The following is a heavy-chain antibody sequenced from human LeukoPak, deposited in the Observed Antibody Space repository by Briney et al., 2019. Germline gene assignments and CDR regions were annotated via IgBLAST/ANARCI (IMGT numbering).Heavy chain of an antibody. CDR3: AKRHYDSSGYLDY. V-gene: IGHV3-21*04. Sequence: GGSLRLSCAASGFSFSTYSMNWVAQAPGKGLEWVSSISSTSSYIFYADSVKGRFTISRDIAKNTLFLQMNSLRAEDTAVYYCAKRHYDSSGYLDYWSQGTLVAVSS. CDR2: ISSTSSYI. J-gene: IGHJ4*02. D-gene: IGHD3-22*01. CDR1: GFSFSTYS.